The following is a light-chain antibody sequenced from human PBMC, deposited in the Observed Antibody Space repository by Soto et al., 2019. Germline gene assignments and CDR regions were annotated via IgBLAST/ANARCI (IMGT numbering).Light chain of an antibody. J-gene: IGLJ1*01. V-gene: IGLV3-21*04. Sequence: SYELTQPPSVSVAPEKTARITCGGNNIGSKRVHWYRQKPGQAPVLVIYYDSDRPSGIPERFSGSNSGNTATLTISRVEAGDEADYYCQVWDITTDHYVFVTGTQLTVL. CDR2: YDS. CDR3: QVWDITTDHYV. CDR1: NIGSKR.